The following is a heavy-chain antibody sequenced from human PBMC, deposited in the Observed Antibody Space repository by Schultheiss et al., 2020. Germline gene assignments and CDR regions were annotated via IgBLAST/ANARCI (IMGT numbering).Heavy chain of an antibody. CDR2: IWYDRSNK. J-gene: IGHJ3*02. CDR1: GFTFSSYG. V-gene: IGHV3-33*01. Sequence: GESLKISCAASGFTFSSYGMHWVRQAPGKGLEWVAVIWYDRSNKYYADSVKGRFTISRDNSKNTLYLQMNSLRAEDTAVYYCARDGGLYGDYLANAFDIWGQGTIVTVSS. CDR3: ARDGGLYGDYLANAFDI. D-gene: IGHD4-17*01.